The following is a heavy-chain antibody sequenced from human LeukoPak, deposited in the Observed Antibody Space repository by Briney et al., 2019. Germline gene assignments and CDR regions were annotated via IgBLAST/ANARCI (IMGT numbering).Heavy chain of an antibody. V-gene: IGHV3-23*01. Sequence: GSLRLSCAASGFTFSSYAMSWVRQAPGRGLEWVSGSGSGGTIYYADSVKGRFSISRDNSKNTLYLQMNSLRAEDTAVYYCAKGKDWYFDLWGRGTLVTVSS. CDR1: GFTFSSYA. CDR2: SGSGGTI. CDR3: AKGKDWYFDL. J-gene: IGHJ2*01.